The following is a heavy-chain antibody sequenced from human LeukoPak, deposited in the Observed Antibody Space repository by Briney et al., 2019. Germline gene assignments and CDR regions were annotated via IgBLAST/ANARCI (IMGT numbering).Heavy chain of an antibody. CDR1: GFTFSSYS. J-gene: IGHJ4*02. V-gene: IGHV3-21*01. CDR2: ISSSSSYI. Sequence: PGGSLTLSCAASGFTFSSYSMNWVRQAPGKGLEWVSSISSSSSYIYYADSVKGRFTISRDNAKNSLYLQMNSLRAEDTAVYYCARDYLGVSYYYYDSSGYYRDYWGQGTLVSVST. D-gene: IGHD3-22*01. CDR3: ARDYLGVSYYYYDSSGYYRDY.